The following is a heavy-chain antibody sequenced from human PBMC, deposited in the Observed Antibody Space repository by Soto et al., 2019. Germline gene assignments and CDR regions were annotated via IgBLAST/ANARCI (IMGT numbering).Heavy chain of an antibody. Sequence: QVQLQQSGPGLVKPSQTLSLTCAISGDSVSSDTAAWNWIRQSPSRGLEWLGRTYYRSRWYNDYAVSLRSQITINVDTSKNHFSLHLNSVTPEDTAVYYCARSFLASIQIIVKEHYFAMDVWGQGTPVTVSS. CDR3: ARSFLASIQIIVKEHYFAMDV. J-gene: IGHJ6*02. CDR1: GDSVSSDTAA. V-gene: IGHV6-1*01. D-gene: IGHD5-18*01. CDR2: TYYRSRWYN.